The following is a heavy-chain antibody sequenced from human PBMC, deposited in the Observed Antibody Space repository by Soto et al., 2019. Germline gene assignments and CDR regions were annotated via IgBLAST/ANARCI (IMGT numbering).Heavy chain of an antibody. CDR1: GGTFSSYT. CDR2: IIPILGIA. J-gene: IGHJ4*02. D-gene: IGHD2-15*01. V-gene: IGHV1-69*02. CDR3: AGELHLSDGIDY. Sequence: QVQLVQSGAEVKKPGSSVKVSCKASGGTFSSYTISWVRQAPGQGLEWMGSIIPILGIANYAQKFQGRVTINADKATSTAYMELSSLRSEAPAVSYCAGELHLSDGIDYWGQGTLVTFSS.